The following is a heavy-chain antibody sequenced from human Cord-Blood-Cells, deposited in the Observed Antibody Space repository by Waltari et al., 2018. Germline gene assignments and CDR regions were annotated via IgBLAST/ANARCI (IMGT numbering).Heavy chain of an antibody. J-gene: IGHJ2*01. CDR3: ARVAGDNWYFDL. V-gene: IGHV1-69*12. CDR2: FIPILGTA. CDR1: GGTFSSYA. Sequence: QVQLVQSAAEVKKPGSPVKVSCKSSGGTFSSYAISWVRQAPGQGLEWKGGFIPILGTANYAQKFQGRVTITADESTSTAYMELSSLRSEDTAVYYCARVAGDNWYFDLWGRGTLVTVSS. D-gene: IGHD3-16*01.